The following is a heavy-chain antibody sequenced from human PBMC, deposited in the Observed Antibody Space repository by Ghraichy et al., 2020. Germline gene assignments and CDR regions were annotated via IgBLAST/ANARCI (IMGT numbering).Heavy chain of an antibody. D-gene: IGHD3-9*01. CDR3: ARENTLIGNVDWSSVPNWFDP. CDR2: IFHNGDR. Sequence: SETLSLTCAVSGGAISSGNWWSWVRQPPGRGLEWIGEIFHNGDRNYNPSLKSRVTISIDTSKNQLSLKLSSVTAADTAIYYCARENTLIGNVDWSSVPNWFDPWGQGTLVTVSS. V-gene: IGHV4-4*02. J-gene: IGHJ5*02. CDR1: GGAISSGNW.